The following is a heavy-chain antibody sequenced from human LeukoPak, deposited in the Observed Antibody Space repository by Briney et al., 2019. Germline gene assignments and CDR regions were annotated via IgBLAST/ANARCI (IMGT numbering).Heavy chain of an antibody. CDR1: GYTFTGYY. Sequence: ASVKVSCKASGYTFTGYYMHWVRQAPGQGLGWMGWINPNSGGTNYAQKFQGWVTMTRDTSISTAYMELSRLRSDDTAVYYCARARIAVAGTPYYYYGMDVWGQGTTVTVSS. CDR3: ARARIAVAGTPYYYYGMDV. D-gene: IGHD6-19*01. J-gene: IGHJ6*02. V-gene: IGHV1-2*04. CDR2: INPNSGGT.